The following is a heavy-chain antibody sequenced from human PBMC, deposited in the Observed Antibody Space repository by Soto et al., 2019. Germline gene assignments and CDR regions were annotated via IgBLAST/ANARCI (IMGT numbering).Heavy chain of an antibody. CDR2: IIPIFGTA. Sequence: SVKVSCKASGYTFTGYYMHWVRRAPGQGLEWMGGIIPIFGTAHYAQKFQGRVTITADKSTSTAYMELSSLRSEDTAVYYCARGRGGYSSSWYYFYYWGQGTLVTVSS. V-gene: IGHV1-69*06. CDR1: GYTFTGYY. CDR3: ARGRGGYSSSWYYFYY. D-gene: IGHD6-13*01. J-gene: IGHJ4*02.